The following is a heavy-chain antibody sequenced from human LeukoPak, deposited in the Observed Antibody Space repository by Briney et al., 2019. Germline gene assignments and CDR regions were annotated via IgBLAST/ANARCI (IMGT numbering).Heavy chain of an antibody. CDR3: ARKAGDH. Sequence: SETLSLTCTVSGGSISSYFWSWIRQPPGKGLEWIGYISYTEGTNYNPSLKSRVTISVDTSKSHFSLELFSVTAADTAVYYCARKAGDHWGQGTLVTVSS. CDR2: ISYTEGT. J-gene: IGHJ4*02. V-gene: IGHV4-59*01. CDR1: GGSISSYF.